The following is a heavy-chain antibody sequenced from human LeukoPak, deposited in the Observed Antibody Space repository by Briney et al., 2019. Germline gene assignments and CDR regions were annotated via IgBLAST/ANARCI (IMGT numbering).Heavy chain of an antibody. CDR3: DKDDFPWLWSAPDAYDS. J-gene: IGHJ3*02. Sequence: GGSLSLFCALCGLTLSSYCMQWVRQPPGRGREWVAYIRYDGSNKYYAHCVKDRYTISRDNSKHTLYLQMNSLSAEDTAVYFCDKDDFPWLWSAPDAYDSWGQGTMVTVST. CDR1: GLTLSSYC. CDR2: IRYDGSNK. D-gene: IGHD3-9*01. V-gene: IGHV3-30*02.